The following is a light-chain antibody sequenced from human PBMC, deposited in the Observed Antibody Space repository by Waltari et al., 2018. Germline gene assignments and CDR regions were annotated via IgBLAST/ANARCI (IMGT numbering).Light chain of an antibody. J-gene: IGLJ3*02. CDR3: QVWHFNNDHVWV. CDR2: AAK. V-gene: IGLV3-21*02. Sequence: SYVLTQPPSVSVAPGQTATITCGGEDIGSKSLHRYQQKPDQATVLAIYAAKGRPPGIPDRFSGSSCGDTAALTITRVEAGDEADYYCQVWHFNNDHVWVFGGGTRLTVL. CDR1: DIGSKS.